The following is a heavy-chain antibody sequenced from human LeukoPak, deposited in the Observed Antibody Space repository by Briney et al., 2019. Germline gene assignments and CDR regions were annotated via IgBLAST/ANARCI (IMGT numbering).Heavy chain of an antibody. V-gene: IGHV3-23*01. J-gene: IGHJ4*01. Sequence: GGSLRLSCAVSRFAFSNYGMSWVRQAPGKGLEWVSAISGSGGSTYYADSVKGRFTISRDNSKNTLLLQMNSLRAEDTAVYYCATTRPYGTTWAGAFEDWGQGTPVTVSS. D-gene: IGHD6-19*01. CDR2: ISGSGGST. CDR3: ATTRPYGTTWAGAFED. CDR1: RFAFSNYG.